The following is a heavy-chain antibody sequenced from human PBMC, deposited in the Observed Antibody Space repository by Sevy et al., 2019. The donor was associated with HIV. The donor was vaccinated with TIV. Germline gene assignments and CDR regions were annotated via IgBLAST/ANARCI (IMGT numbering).Heavy chain of an antibody. D-gene: IGHD4-17*01. CDR2: IKQDGSDK. Sequence: GGSQRLSCAASGFTFSSYWMSWVRQAPGKGLEWVANIKQDGSDKYYVDSVKGRFTISRDNAKNSLYLQMNSLRVEDTAVYYCASPVTKGFDPWGQGTLVTVSS. CDR3: ASPVTKGFDP. V-gene: IGHV3-7*03. CDR1: GFTFSSYW. J-gene: IGHJ5*02.